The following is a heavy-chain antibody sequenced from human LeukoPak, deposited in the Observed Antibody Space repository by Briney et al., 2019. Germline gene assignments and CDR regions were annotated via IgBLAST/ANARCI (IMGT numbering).Heavy chain of an antibody. Sequence: PGGSLRLSCAPSGLPFSSHAMRWVRHAPGKGREWVLNLVGCGGCTYYEYSVKGSFTNSRDSSRNTLYLQMNSLGAEDTAVYYCARALGPVHCTPSGPWGGGTLVGVSS. D-gene: IGHD3-16*01. CDR1: GLPFSSHA. V-gene: IGHV3-23*01. J-gene: IGHJ5*02. CDR2: LVGCGGCT. CDR3: ARALGPVHCTPSGP.